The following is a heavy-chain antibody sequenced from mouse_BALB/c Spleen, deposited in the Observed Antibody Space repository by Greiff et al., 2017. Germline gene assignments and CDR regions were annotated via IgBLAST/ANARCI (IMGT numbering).Heavy chain of an antibody. CDR2: IDPANGNT. D-gene: IGHD1-1*01. J-gene: IGHJ1*01. CDR1: GFNIKDTY. V-gene: IGHV14-3*02. CDR3: ARDYGSSWYFDV. Sequence: VQLKQSGAELVKPGASVKLSCTASGFNIKDTYMHWVKQRPEQGLEWIGRIDPANGNTKYDPKFQGKANITADTSANTAYLQLSSLTSEDTAVYYCARDYGSSWYFDVWGAGTTVTVSS.